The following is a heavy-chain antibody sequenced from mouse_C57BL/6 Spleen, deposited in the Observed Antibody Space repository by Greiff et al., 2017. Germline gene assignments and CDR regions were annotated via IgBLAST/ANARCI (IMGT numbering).Heavy chain of an antibody. Sequence: QVQLQQSGAELVKPGASVKISCKASGYAFSSYWMNWVKQRPGKGLEWIGQIYPGDGDTNYNGKFKGKATLTADKSSSTAYMQLSSLTSEDSAVYFCARRGDSSVYVAYWGQGTLVTVSA. CDR2: IYPGDGDT. CDR1: GYAFSSYW. D-gene: IGHD3-2*02. V-gene: IGHV1-80*01. CDR3: ARRGDSSVYVAY. J-gene: IGHJ3*01.